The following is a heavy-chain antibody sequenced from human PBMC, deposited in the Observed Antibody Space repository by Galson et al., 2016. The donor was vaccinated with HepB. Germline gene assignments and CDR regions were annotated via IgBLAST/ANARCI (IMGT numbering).Heavy chain of an antibody. V-gene: IGHV1-3*01. D-gene: IGHD6-13*01. Sequence: SVKVSCKASGYTFTSYAIHWVRQAPGQRLEWMGWINADNGNTKYSHKFQARVTITRDTSATTAYMELTSVRSQDTAMYYCARGDVTSSRSDLDSWGQGTLVSVSS. CDR2: INADNGNT. CDR3: ARGDVTSSRSDLDS. CDR1: GYTFTSYA. J-gene: IGHJ4*02.